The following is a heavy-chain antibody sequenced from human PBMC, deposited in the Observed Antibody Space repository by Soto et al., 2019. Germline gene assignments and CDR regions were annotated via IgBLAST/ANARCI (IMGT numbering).Heavy chain of an antibody. D-gene: IGHD3-16*01. J-gene: IGHJ6*02. CDR3: AMVDVYVTPSPQDV. CDR2: INTYNGTT. Sequence: QVQLVQSGAEVKNPGASVKVSCKASGYTFTRYGIGWARQAPGQRLEWMGWINTYNGTTNYAQNVQGRFTLTTDTSTSTADMELRSLRSNDTAIYYCAMVDVYVTPSPQDVWGQGTTVIVSS. CDR1: GYTFTRYG. V-gene: IGHV1-18*01.